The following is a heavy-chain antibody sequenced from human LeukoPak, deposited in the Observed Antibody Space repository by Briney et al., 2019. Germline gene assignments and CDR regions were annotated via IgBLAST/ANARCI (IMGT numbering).Heavy chain of an antibody. CDR1: GFTFSDYY. CDR3: ARWANPPFDY. Sequence: GGSLRLSCAASGFTFSDYYMSWIRQAPGKGLDWVSYISSSGSNTYYADSVKGRFTISRDNAQNSLYLQMNSLRAEDTAVYYCARWANPPFDYWGQGTLVTVSS. V-gene: IGHV3-11*01. CDR2: ISSSGSNT. D-gene: IGHD1-14*01. J-gene: IGHJ4*02.